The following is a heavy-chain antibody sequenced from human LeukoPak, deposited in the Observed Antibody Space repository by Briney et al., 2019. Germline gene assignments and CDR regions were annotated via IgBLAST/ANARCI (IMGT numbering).Heavy chain of an antibody. J-gene: IGHJ4*02. V-gene: IGHV5-51*01. D-gene: IGHD3/OR15-3a*01. Sequence: GESLKISCKGSGYTFTSYWIGWVRQMPGKGLEWMGIIYPGDSDTGYSPSFQGQVTISADKSISTAYLQWSSLKASDTAMYYCARGALRSTLWTHFDSWGRGTLVTVSS. CDR2: IYPGDSDT. CDR3: ARGALRSTLWTHFDS. CDR1: GYTFTSYW.